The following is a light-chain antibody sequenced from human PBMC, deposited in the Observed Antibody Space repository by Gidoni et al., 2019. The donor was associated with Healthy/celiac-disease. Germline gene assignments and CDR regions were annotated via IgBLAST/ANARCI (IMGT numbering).Light chain of an antibody. V-gene: IGKV1-5*03. CDR3: QQYNSYRT. CDR1: RSISSW. CDR2: KAS. Sequence: IQMTQSPSTLSASVGDRVTITCRASRSISSWLAWYQQKPGKAPKLLIYKASSLESGVPSRFSGSGSGKEFTLTISSLQHDDFATYYCQQYNSYRTFGQXTKVEIK. J-gene: IGKJ1*01.